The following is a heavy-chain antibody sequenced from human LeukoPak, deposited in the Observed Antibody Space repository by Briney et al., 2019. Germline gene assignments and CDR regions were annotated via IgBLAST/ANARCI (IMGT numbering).Heavy chain of an antibody. Sequence: PGGSLRLSCAASGFTFSSYSMNWVRQAPGKGLEWVSSISSSSGYIYYADSVKGRFTISRDNAKNSLYLQMNSLRAEDTAVYYCARGSAVRYFDWLLSAFDYWGQGTLVTVSS. CDR1: GFTFSSYS. D-gene: IGHD3-9*01. V-gene: IGHV3-21*01. J-gene: IGHJ4*02. CDR2: ISSSSGYI. CDR3: ARGSAVRYFDWLLSAFDY.